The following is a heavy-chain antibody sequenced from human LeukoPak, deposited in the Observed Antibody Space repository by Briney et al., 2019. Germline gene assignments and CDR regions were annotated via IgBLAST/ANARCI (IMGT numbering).Heavy chain of an antibody. Sequence: GEPVRIASKGSGYIFTSYWITWVRQMPGKGLEWMGMIDPTDSYTNYSPSFQGHVTISTDKSISTAYLQWSSLKASDTAIYYCARRGRSSSNFDFWGQGTLVTVSS. D-gene: IGHD6-6*01. J-gene: IGHJ4*02. V-gene: IGHV5-10-1*01. CDR3: ARRGRSSSNFDF. CDR2: IDPTDSYT. CDR1: GYIFTSYW.